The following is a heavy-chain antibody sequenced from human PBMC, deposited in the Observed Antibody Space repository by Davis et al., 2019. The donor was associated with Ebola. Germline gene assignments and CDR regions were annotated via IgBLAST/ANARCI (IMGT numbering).Heavy chain of an antibody. Sequence: GESLKISCAASGFIFSNYMSWVRQAPGKGLEWVSVIYSGGSTYYADSVKGRFTISRDNSKNTLYLQMNSLRAEDTAVYYCARDLFSHNNYYDSSGPFDYWGQGTLVTVSS. D-gene: IGHD3-22*01. CDR3: ARDLFSHNNYYDSSGPFDY. V-gene: IGHV3-66*01. J-gene: IGHJ4*02. CDR2: IYSGGST. CDR1: GFIFSNY.